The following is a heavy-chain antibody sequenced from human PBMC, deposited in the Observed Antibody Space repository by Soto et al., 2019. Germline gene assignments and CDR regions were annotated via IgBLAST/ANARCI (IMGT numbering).Heavy chain of an antibody. D-gene: IGHD3-10*01. CDR1: GYTFTSYY. CDR2: INPSGGST. Sequence: ASVKVSCKASGYTFTSYYMHWVRQAPGQGLEWMGIINPSGGSTSYAQKFQGRVTMTRDTSTSTVYMELSSLRSEDTAVYYCARVGSGSWTHYYFDYWGQGTLVTVSS. CDR3: ARVGSGSWTHYYFDY. V-gene: IGHV1-46*01. J-gene: IGHJ4*02.